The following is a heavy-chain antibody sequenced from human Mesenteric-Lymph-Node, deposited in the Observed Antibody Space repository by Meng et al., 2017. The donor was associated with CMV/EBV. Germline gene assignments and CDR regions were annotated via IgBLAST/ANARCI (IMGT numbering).Heavy chain of an antibody. D-gene: IGHD5-12*01. J-gene: IGHJ4*02. Sequence: SCAASGFIFSSYIITWVRQAPGEGLEWVSSISSSGEYIYYADSVKGRSTISRDNAKNSLYLQMNSLRAEDTAIYYCARSWMTYNFDYWGQGTLVTVSS. CDR1: GFIFSSYI. CDR3: ARSWMTYNFDY. CDR2: ISSSGEYI. V-gene: IGHV3-21*01.